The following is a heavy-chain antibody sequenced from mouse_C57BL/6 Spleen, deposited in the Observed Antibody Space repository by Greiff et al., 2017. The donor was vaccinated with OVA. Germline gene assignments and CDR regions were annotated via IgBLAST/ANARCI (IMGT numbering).Heavy chain of an antibody. V-gene: IGHV1-82*01. CDR2: IYPGDGDT. Sequence: VQLQQSGPELVKPGASVKISCKASGYAFSSSWMNWVKQRPGKGLEWIGRIYPGDGDTNYNGKFKGKATLTADKSSSTAYMQLSSLTSEDSAVYFCARGNYEWFAYWGQGTLVTVSA. CDR1: GYAFSSSW. D-gene: IGHD2-4*01. J-gene: IGHJ3*01. CDR3: ARGNYEWFAY.